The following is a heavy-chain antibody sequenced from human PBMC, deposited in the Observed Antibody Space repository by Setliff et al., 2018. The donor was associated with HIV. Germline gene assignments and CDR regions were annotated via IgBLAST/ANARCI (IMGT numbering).Heavy chain of an antibody. J-gene: IGHJ3*02. Sequence: GGSLRLSCAASGFTFSNYAMSWVRQAPGEGLEWVSAILSTGERTFYADSVKGRFTISRDNSKNTVYLQMNSLRAEDTAEYYCARVRDYYDSGAQAFDIWGQGTMVTVSS. CDR1: GFTFSNYA. CDR2: ILSTGERT. D-gene: IGHD3-22*01. CDR3: ARVRDYYDSGAQAFDI. V-gene: IGHV3-23*01.